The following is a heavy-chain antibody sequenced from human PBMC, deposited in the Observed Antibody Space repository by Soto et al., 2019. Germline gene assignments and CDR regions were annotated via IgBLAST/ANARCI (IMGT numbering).Heavy chain of an antibody. D-gene: IGHD2-15*01. J-gene: IGHJ6*03. CDR1: GFTFSGSA. CDR3: TSGGWLPSRDYYYYMDV. V-gene: IGHV3-73*01. CDR2: IRSKANSYAT. Sequence: GGSLRLSCAASGFTFSGSAMHWVRQASGKGLEWVGRIRSKANSYATAYAASVKGRFTISRDDSKNTAYLQMNSLKTEDTAVYYCTSGGWLPSRDYYYYMDVWGKGTTVTVSS.